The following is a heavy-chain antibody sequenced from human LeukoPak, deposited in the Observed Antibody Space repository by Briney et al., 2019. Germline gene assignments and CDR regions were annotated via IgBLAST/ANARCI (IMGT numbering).Heavy chain of an antibody. CDR1: GDSISNDNW. Sequence: SETLSLTCAVSGDSISNDNWWSWVRQPPGQGLEWIGEIHHSGNTNYNPSLRSRVTTSMDKSKNHVSLKVNSVTAADTAVYYCVRGAGLIYSDRGGIRGYFDYWGQGALVTVSS. J-gene: IGHJ4*02. CDR3: VRGAGLIYSDRGGIRGYFDY. CDR2: IHHSGNT. V-gene: IGHV4-4*02. D-gene: IGHD3-22*01.